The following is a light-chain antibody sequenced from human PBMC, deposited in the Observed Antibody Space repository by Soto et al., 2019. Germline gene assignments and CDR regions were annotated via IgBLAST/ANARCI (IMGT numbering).Light chain of an antibody. V-gene: IGKV1-5*03. CDR2: KAS. J-gene: IGKJ5*01. CDR1: QSISPW. Sequence: DIQMTQSPSTLSASVGDRVTITCRASQSISPWLAWYQQKPGKAPKLLIYKASSLESGVPSRFSGSGSGTEFTLTISSLQPVDFATYYCQHYNSYPITFGQGTRLEIK. CDR3: QHYNSYPIT.